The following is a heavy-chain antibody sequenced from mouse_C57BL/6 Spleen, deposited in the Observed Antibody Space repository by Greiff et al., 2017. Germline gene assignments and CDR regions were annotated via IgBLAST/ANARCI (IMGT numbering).Heavy chain of an antibody. J-gene: IGHJ3*01. Sequence: VQLQQPGAELVKPGASVKLSCKASGYTFTSYWMQWVKQRPGQGLEWIGEIDPSDSYTNYNQKFKGKATLTVDTSSSTAYMQRSSLTSEDSAVYYCARYDYGWFAYWGQGTLVTVSA. CDR1: GYTFTSYW. CDR2: IDPSDSYT. V-gene: IGHV1-50*01. CDR3: ARYDYGWFAY. D-gene: IGHD2-4*01.